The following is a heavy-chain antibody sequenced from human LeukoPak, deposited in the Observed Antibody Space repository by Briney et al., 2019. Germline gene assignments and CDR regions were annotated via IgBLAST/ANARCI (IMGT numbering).Heavy chain of an antibody. V-gene: IGHV4-34*01. D-gene: IGHD6-19*01. CDR2: INHSGST. Sequence: KASETLSLTCAVYGGSFSGYYWTWIRQPPGKGLEWIGEINHSGSTNYNPSLKSRVTISVDTSKNQFSLKLSSVTAADTAVYYCASGGWYRGYWGQGTLVTASS. J-gene: IGHJ4*02. CDR1: GGSFSGYY. CDR3: ASGGWYRGY.